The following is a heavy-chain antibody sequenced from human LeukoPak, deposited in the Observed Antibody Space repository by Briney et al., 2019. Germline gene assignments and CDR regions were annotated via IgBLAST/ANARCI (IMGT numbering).Heavy chain of an antibody. D-gene: IGHD3-22*01. CDR3: ARELSPVVKYYFEY. CDR2: IWYDGSNK. V-gene: IGHV3-33*01. Sequence: PGRSLRLSCAASGFTFSSYGIHWVRQAPGKGLEWVAVIWYDGSNKYYADSLKGRFTISRDNSKNTLYLQMNSLRAEDTALYYCARELSPVVKYYFEYWGQGTLFAVSP. CDR1: GFTFSSYG. J-gene: IGHJ4*02.